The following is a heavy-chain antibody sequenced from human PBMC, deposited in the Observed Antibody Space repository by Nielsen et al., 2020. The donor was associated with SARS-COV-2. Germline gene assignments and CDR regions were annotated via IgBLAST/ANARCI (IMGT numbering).Heavy chain of an antibody. CDR1: GYSFTSYW. D-gene: IGHD1-20*01. Sequence: KVSCKGSGYSFTSYWISWVRQMPGKGLEWMGRIDPSDSYTNYSPSFQGHVTISADKSISTAYLQWSSLKASDTAMYYCARPKTRFNWNADYWGQGTLVTVSS. J-gene: IGHJ4*02. CDR2: IDPSDSYT. CDR3: ARPKTRFNWNADY. V-gene: IGHV5-10-1*01.